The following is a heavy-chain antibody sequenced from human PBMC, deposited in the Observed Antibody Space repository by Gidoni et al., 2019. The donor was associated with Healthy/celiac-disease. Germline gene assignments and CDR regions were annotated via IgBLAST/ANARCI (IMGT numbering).Heavy chain of an antibody. Sequence: QVQLQQWCAGLLKPSETLSLTCAVYGGSFSGYYWRWIRQPPGKGLEWIGEIKHSGSTNYNPSLKSRVTISVDTSKNQFSLKLSSVTAADTAVYYCASVDSSSSMNSVDYWGQGTLVTVSS. D-gene: IGHD6-6*01. CDR1: GGSFSGYY. V-gene: IGHV4-34*01. CDR3: ASVDSSSSMNSVDY. J-gene: IGHJ4*02. CDR2: IKHSGST.